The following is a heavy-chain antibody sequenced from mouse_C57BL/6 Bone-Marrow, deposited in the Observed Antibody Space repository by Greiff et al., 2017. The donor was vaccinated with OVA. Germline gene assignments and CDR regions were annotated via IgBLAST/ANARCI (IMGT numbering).Heavy chain of an antibody. J-gene: IGHJ4*01. CDR3: AREDTTVVRDYYAMDY. CDR2: IDPSDSYT. D-gene: IGHD1-1*01. V-gene: IGHV1-69*01. CDR1: GYTFTSYW. Sequence: VQLQQPGAELVMPGASVKLSCKASGYTFTSYWMHWVKQRPGQGLEWIGEIDPSDSYTNYNQKFKGKSTLTVDKSYSTAYMQLSSLTSEDSAVYYCAREDTTVVRDYYAMDYWGQGTSVTVSS.